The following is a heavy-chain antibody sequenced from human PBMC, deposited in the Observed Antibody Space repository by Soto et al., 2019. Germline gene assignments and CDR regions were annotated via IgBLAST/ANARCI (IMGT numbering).Heavy chain of an antibody. CDR2: IIPIFGTA. V-gene: IGHV1-69*06. D-gene: IGHD6-13*01. CDR1: GGTFSSYA. Sequence: SVKVSCKASGGTFSSYAIGWVRQAPGQGLEWMGGIIPIFGTANYAQKFQGRVTITADKSTSTAYMELSSLRSEDTAVYYCARLDADPGYSSSRYVDYYFYGMDVWGQGTTVTVSS. J-gene: IGHJ6*02. CDR3: ARLDADPGYSSSRYVDYYFYGMDV.